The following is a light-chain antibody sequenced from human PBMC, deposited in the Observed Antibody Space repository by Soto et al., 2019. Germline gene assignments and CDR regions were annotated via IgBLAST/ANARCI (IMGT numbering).Light chain of an antibody. CDR2: EDN. Sequence: QSALTQPPSVSAAPGQKVTFSCSGSSSNIGKNYVSWYQQVPGTAPKLLIYEDNKRRSGIPDRFSGSKSGTSATLGITGLQTGDDVDYSCGTWDSSLTVFVFRTGKKVTVL. V-gene: IGLV1-51*02. CDR1: SSNIGKNY. J-gene: IGLJ1*01. CDR3: GTWDSSLTVFV.